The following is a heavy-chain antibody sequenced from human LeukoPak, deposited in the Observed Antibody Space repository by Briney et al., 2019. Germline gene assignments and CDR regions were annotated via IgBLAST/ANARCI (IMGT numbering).Heavy chain of an antibody. J-gene: IGHJ1*01. D-gene: IGHD3-22*01. Sequence: SVKVSCKPSGGTFSSYAISWVRQAPGQGLEWMGGIVPIFGTANYAQKFQGRVTITVDESTSTAYMELSSLRSEDTAVYYCARNYYDSSGYYYVNLQHWGQGTLVTVSS. CDR3: ARNYYDSSGYYYVNLQH. V-gene: IGHV1-69*13. CDR2: IVPIFGTA. CDR1: GGTFSSYA.